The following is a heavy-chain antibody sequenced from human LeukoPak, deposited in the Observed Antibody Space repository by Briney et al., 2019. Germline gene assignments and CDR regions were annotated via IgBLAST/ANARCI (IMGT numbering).Heavy chain of an antibody. Sequence: EASVKVSCKASGYTFTRYGISWVRQAPGQGLEWVGWISDYLDNTNSAQHLQGRVTMTTDTSTSTAYMELRSLRSDDTAVYYCARGANYDRLDYWGQGTLVTVSS. J-gene: IGHJ4*02. V-gene: IGHV1-18*01. CDR1: GYTFTRYG. CDR3: ARGANYDRLDY. D-gene: IGHD1-7*01. CDR2: ISDYLDNT.